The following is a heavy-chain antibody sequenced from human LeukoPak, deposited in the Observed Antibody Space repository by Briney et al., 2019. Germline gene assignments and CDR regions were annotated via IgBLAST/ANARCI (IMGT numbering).Heavy chain of an antibody. CDR1: GGSISSYY. D-gene: IGHD5-24*01. Sequence: NSSETLSLACTVSGGSISSYYWSWIRQLPGKGLEWIGYIYYSGSTNYNPSLKSRVTISVDTSKNQFSLKLSSVTAADTAVYYCARSFYNTGGWFDPWGQGTLVTVSS. CDR2: IYYSGST. J-gene: IGHJ5*02. V-gene: IGHV4-59*01. CDR3: ARSFYNTGGWFDP.